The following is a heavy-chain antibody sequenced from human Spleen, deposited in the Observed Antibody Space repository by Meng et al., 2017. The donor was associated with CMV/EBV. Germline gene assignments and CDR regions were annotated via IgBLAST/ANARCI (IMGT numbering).Heavy chain of an antibody. Sequence: GGSLRLSCKGSGYSFTSYWIGWVRQMPGKGLEWMGIIYPGDSDTRYSPSFQGQVTISADKSISTAYLQWSSLKASDTAVYYCARDSKTAPRHGGYYYYYYGMDVWGQGTTVTVSS. V-gene: IGHV5-51*01. CDR2: IYPGDSDT. D-gene: IGHD3-16*01. J-gene: IGHJ6*02. CDR3: ARDSKTAPRHGGYYYYYYGMDV. CDR1: GYSFTSYW.